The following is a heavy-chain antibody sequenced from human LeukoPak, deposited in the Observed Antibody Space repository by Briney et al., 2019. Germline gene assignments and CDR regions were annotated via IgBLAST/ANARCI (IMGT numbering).Heavy chain of an antibody. CDR1: GGTFSSYA. J-gene: IGHJ5*02. CDR3: ARAPPDVRFDP. V-gene: IGHV1-69*05. CDR2: IIPIFGTA. Sequence: ASVTVSCKASGGTFSSYAISWVRQAPGQGLEWMGGIIPIFGTANYAQKFQGRVTMTRNTSISTAYMELSSLRSEDTAVYYCARAPPDVRFDPWGQGTLVTVSS. D-gene: IGHD1-14*01.